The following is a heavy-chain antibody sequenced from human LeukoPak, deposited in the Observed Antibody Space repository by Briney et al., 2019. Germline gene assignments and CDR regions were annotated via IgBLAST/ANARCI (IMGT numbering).Heavy chain of an antibody. V-gene: IGHV1-24*01. Sequence: ASVKVSCKVSGYTLTELSMPWVRQAPGRGLEWMGGFDPEDGETIYAQKFQGRVTMTEDTSTDTAYMELSSLRSEDTAVYYCATASSNIVLMVYRYFDLWGRGTLVTVSS. CDR1: GYTLTELS. CDR2: FDPEDGET. D-gene: IGHD2-8*01. CDR3: ATASSNIVLMVYRYFDL. J-gene: IGHJ2*01.